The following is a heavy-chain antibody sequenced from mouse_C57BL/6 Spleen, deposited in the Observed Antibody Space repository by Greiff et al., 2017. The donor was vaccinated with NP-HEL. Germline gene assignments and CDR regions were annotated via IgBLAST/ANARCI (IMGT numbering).Heavy chain of an antibody. Sequence: QVQLQQSGPELVKPGASVKISCKASGYAFSSSWMNWVKQRPGKGLEWIGRIYPGDGDTNYNGKFKGKATLTADKSSSTAYMQLSSLTSEDSAVYFCDRRPRDYFDYWGQGTTRTVSS. CDR1: GYAFSSSW. CDR3: DRRPRDYFDY. CDR2: IYPGDGDT. V-gene: IGHV1-82*01. J-gene: IGHJ2*01.